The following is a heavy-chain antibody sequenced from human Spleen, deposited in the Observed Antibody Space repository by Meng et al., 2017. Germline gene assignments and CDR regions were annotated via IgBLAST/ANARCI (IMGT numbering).Heavy chain of an antibody. D-gene: IGHD6-19*01. CDR3: ATRDIAVAGVAFDY. CDR1: GGSISSGGYS. J-gene: IGHJ4*02. CDR2: VYQSGSS. V-gene: IGHV4-30-2*01. Sequence: QLQLQESGSGLVKPSQTLSLTCAVSGGSISSGGYSWSWVRHPPGKALEWIGYVYQSGSSYYNPSLKSRVTISLDRSKNQFSLKLSSVTAADTAVYYCATRDIAVAGVAFDYWGQGTLVTVSS.